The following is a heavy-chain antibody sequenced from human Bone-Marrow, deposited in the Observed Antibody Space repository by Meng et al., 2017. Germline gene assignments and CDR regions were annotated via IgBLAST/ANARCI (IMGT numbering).Heavy chain of an antibody. Sequence: ASVKVSCKASGYTFTSYYMHWVRQAPGQGLEWMGIINPSGGSTSYAQKFQGRVTMTRDTPTSTVYMELSSLRSEDTAVYYCARDTPPGDIKDTAMVTAFDYWGQGTLVTVSS. CDR2: INPSGGST. V-gene: IGHV1-46*01. CDR3: ARDTPPGDIKDTAMVTAFDY. D-gene: IGHD5-18*01. J-gene: IGHJ4*02. CDR1: GYTFTSYY.